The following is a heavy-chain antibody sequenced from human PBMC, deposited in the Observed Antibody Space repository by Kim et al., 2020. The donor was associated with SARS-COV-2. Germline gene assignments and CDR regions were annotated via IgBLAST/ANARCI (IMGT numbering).Heavy chain of an antibody. CDR2: IYYSGST. CDR3: ALGGSTYGYLLGY. CDR1: GGSVSSGNYH. Sequence: SETLSLTCTVSGGSVSSGNYHWSWIRQSPGKELEWIGYIYYSGSTNYNPSLKSRVTISLDTSKNQFSLKVSSVTAADTAVYYCALGGSTYGYLLGYWGQGTLVTVSS. V-gene: IGHV4-61*01. D-gene: IGHD5-18*01. J-gene: IGHJ4*02.